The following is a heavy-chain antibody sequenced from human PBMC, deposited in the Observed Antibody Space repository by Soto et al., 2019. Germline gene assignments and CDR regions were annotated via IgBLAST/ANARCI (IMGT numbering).Heavy chain of an antibody. Sequence: SETLSLTCAVYGGSFSGYYWSWIRQPPGKGLEWIGEINHSGSTNYNPSLKSRVTISVDTSKNQFSLKLSSVTAADTAVYYCARGDVATFYGMDVRGQRTTVTVSS. V-gene: IGHV4-34*01. J-gene: IGHJ6*02. CDR1: GGSFSGYY. D-gene: IGHD5-12*01. CDR2: INHSGST. CDR3: ARGDVATFYGMDV.